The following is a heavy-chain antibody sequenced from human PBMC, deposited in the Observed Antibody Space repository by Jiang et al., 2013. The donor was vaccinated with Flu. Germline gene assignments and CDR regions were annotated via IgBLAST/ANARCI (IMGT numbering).Heavy chain of an antibody. CDR1: GFTFNTYN. CDR2: ISSSSGTI. V-gene: IGHV3-48*01. Sequence: VQLVESGGGLVQPGGSLRLSCAASGFTFNTYNMNWVRQAPGKGLEWVAYISSSSGTIYYADSVKGRFTISRDNANHSLYLQMNSLRAEDTAVYYCASPVWAYCGGDCSGHDGFDIWGQGTMGHRLF. D-gene: IGHD2-21*02. J-gene: IGHJ3*02. CDR3: ASPVWAYCGGDCSGHDGFDI.